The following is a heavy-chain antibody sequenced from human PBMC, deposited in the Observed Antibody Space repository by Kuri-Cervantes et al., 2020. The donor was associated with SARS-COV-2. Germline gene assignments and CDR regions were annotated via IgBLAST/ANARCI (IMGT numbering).Heavy chain of an antibody. CDR3: ARDRGIFWSGNDY. Sequence: GSLRLSCTVSGGSISSHYWSWIRQPPGKGLEWIGYIYYSGSTNYNPSLKSRVTMSVDTSKNQFSLNLISLAAADTAVYYCARDRGIFWSGNDYWGQGTLVTVSS. D-gene: IGHD3-3*01. V-gene: IGHV4-59*11. J-gene: IGHJ4*02. CDR1: GGSISSHY. CDR2: IYYSGST.